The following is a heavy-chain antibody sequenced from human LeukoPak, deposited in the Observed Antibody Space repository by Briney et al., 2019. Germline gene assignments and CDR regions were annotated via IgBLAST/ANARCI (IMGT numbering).Heavy chain of an antibody. J-gene: IGHJ4*02. CDR3: ARWYCTTTNCYYDY. D-gene: IGHD2-2*01. CDR2: IWYDGSNK. CDR1: GFTFSSYG. Sequence: GGSLRLSCAASGFTFSSYGMHWVRQAPGKGLEWVAVIWYDGSNKYYADSVKGRFTISRDNSKNTLFLQMNSLRAEDTAVYYCARWYCTTTNCYYDYWGQGTLVTVSS. V-gene: IGHV3-33*01.